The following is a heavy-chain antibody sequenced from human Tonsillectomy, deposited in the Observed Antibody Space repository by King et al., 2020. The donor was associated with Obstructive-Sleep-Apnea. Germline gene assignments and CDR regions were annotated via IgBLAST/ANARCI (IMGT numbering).Heavy chain of an antibody. CDR3: GGAPDCGGGSCHTFFYYGMDV. Sequence: VQLVQSGGGLVQPGGSLRLSCTASGFTFSNYWIHWVRQAPGKGLVWVSRINRDGSDTNYADSVKGRFTISRDNAKNTLYLQMNSLRVEDTAVYYCGGAPDCGGGSCHTFFYYGMDVWGQGTTVTVSS. D-gene: IGHD2-21*01. CDR1: GFTFSNYW. J-gene: IGHJ6*02. CDR2: INRDGSDT. V-gene: IGHV3-74*01.